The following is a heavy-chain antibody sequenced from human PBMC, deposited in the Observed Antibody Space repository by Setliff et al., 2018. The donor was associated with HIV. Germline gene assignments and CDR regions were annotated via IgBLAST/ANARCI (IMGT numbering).Heavy chain of an antibody. CDR3: ARAPRYYRGWYIPEYFDN. CDR1: GGSISSVNYY. J-gene: IGHJ4*02. V-gene: IGHV4-61*02. Sequence: SETLSLTCNVSGGSISSVNYYWNWVRQPAGKGLEWIGRIYASGSPTYNPSLKSRVTISVDTSKNHFSLRLNSVTAADTAVYFCARAPRYYRGWYIPEYFDNWGEGTLVTVPQ. D-gene: IGHD6-19*01. CDR2: IYASGSP.